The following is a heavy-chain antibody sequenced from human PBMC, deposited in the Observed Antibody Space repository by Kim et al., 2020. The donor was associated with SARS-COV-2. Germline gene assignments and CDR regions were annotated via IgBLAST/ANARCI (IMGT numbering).Heavy chain of an antibody. CDR1: GGTFSSYA. CDR3: ARAGGGGSPSYYFDY. D-gene: IGHD1-26*01. CDR2: IIPILGIA. V-gene: IGHV1-69*04. Sequence: SVKVSCKASGGTFSSYAISWVRQAPGQGLEWMGRIIPILGIANYAQKFQGRVTITADKSTSTAYMELSSLRSEDTAVYYCARAGGGGSPSYYFDYWGQGTLVTVSS. J-gene: IGHJ4*02.